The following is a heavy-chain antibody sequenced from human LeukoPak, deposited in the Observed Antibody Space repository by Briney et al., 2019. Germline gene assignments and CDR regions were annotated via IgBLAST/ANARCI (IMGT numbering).Heavy chain of an antibody. CDR1: GFTFRNYW. V-gene: IGHV3-74*01. D-gene: IGHD6-13*01. Sequence: GGSLRLSCAAAGFTFRNYWMHWVRQVPGKGLVWVSRINTDGSTTNYPDSVKGRFTISRDNAKNTLYLQMNSLRAEDTAVYYCARGGQQVGLIGGYRGQGTLVTVSS. CDR3: ARGGQQVGLIGGY. J-gene: IGHJ4*02. CDR2: INTDGSTT.